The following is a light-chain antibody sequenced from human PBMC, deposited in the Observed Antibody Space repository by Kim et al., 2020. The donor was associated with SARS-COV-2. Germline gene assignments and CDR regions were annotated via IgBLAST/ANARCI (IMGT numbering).Light chain of an antibody. CDR3: QQRSYWPWT. Sequence: EVVLTQSPATLSLSPGERAALSCRASHDVGNYLAWYRQKPGQAPRLLIYDTSNRATGVSARFSGSGSTTDFTLTITSLEPEDFAVYYCQQRSYWPWTFGLGTKV. J-gene: IGKJ1*01. CDR2: DTS. V-gene: IGKV3-11*01. CDR1: HDVGNY.